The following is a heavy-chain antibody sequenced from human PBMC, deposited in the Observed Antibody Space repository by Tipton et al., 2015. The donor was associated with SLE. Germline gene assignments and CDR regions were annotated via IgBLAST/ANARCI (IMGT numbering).Heavy chain of an antibody. CDR2: INNGGYT. Sequence: TLSLTCAVYPGSVDGYYWSWIRQPPGKGLEWLGEINNGGYTNYNPSLKSRVTILIDRSKNQFSLNLKSVTAADTAVYYCARAPYCGADCHPDGFDVWGQGTMVTVSS. CDR3: ARAPYCGADCHPDGFDV. D-gene: IGHD2-21*02. CDR1: PGSVDGYY. J-gene: IGHJ3*01. V-gene: IGHV4-34*01.